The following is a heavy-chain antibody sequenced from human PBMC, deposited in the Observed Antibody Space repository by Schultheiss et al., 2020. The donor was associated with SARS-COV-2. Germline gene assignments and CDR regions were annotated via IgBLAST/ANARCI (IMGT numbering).Heavy chain of an antibody. J-gene: IGHJ4*02. V-gene: IGHV1-69*13. CDR2: IIPIFGTA. CDR3: ARVGGTTVTTFDY. CDR1: GGTFSSYA. Sequence: SVKVSCKASGGTFSSYAISWVQQAPGQGLEWMGGIIPIFGTANYAQKFQGRVTITADESTSTAYMELSSLRSEDTAVYYCARVGGTTVTTFDYWGQGTLVTVSS. D-gene: IGHD4-17*01.